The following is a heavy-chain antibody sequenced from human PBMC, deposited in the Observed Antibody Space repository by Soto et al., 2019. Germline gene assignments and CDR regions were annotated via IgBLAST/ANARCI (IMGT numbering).Heavy chain of an antibody. CDR2: IYYSGST. J-gene: IGHJ4*02. Sequence: PSETLSLTCTVSGGSISSGDYYWSWIRQPPGKGLEWIGYIYYSGSTYYNPSLKSRVTISVDTSKNQFSLKLSSVTAADTAVYYCARAGSIATALTHSSFEFWGQGTRVTVSS. CDR1: GGSISSGDYY. CDR3: ARAGSIATALTHSSFEF. V-gene: IGHV4-30-4*01. D-gene: IGHD6-6*01.